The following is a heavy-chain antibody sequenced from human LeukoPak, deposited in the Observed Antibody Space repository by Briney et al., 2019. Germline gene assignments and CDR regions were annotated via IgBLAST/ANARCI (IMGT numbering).Heavy chain of an antibody. CDR1: GLSFSSYW. CDR2: IKQDGGEK. Sequence: PGGSLRLSCAASGLSFSSYWMSWVRRARGKGLEWVARIKQDGGEKYYVDSVQGRFTISRDNAKNLLYLQMNRLRVDDTAVFYRARGGSASYHEVTPYWGQGILVTVSS. V-gene: IGHV3-7*04. J-gene: IGHJ4*02. D-gene: IGHD1-26*01. CDR3: ARGGSASYHEVTPY.